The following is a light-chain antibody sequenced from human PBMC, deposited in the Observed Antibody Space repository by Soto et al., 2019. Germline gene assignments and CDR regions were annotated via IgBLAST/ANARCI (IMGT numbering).Light chain of an antibody. V-gene: IGKV1-39*01. J-gene: IGKJ1*01. CDR1: QSISSY. CDR3: QQSYSTPWT. Sequence: DIQMTQSPSSLSASVGDRVTITCRASQSISSYLNWYQQKPGKAPKLLIYAASSLPSGVPSRFIGSGSGTEFTLTIRSLQPEDFATYYWQQSYSTPWTFGQGTKVEIK. CDR2: AAS.